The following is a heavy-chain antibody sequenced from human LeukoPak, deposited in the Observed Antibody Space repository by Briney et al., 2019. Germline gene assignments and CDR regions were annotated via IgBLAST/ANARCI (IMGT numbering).Heavy chain of an antibody. J-gene: IGHJ5*02. CDR2: INTNTGNP. CDR1: GYTFSSYT. CDR3: ARDFMDYDILTGYWGRGWFDP. Sequence: ASVKVSCKTSGYTFSSYTITWVRQAPGQGLQWMGWINTNTGNPTYAQGFTGRFVFSLDTSVSTAYLQISSLKAEDTAVYYCARDFMDYDILTGYWGRGWFDPWGQGTLVTVSS. V-gene: IGHV7-4-1*02. D-gene: IGHD3-9*01.